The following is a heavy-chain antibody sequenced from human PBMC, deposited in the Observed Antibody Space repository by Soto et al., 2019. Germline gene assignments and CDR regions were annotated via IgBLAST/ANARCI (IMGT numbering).Heavy chain of an antibody. CDR2: INSDGSNQ. CDR1: GFTFSDLW. J-gene: IGHJ4*02. CDR3: GRDPLPYGTVYEH. D-gene: IGHD3-10*01. V-gene: IGHV3-74*01. Sequence: GGSLRLSCEASGFTFSDLWMHWVRQAPGTGLVWVSRINSDGSNQVYADSVKGRFTISRDNAKNTLYLQMNSLRVEDTAVYYWGRDPLPYGTVYEHWGQGTQVTVSS.